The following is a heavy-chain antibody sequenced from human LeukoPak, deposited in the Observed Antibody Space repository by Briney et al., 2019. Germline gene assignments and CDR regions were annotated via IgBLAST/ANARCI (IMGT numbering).Heavy chain of an antibody. CDR2: FDPEDGET. D-gene: IGHD4-17*01. CDR3: ATVTTVTTGWFDP. Sequence: ASVKVSCKVSGYTLTELSMHWVRQAPGKGLEGMGGFDPEDGETIYAQKFQGRVTMTEDTSTDTAYMELSSLRSEDTAVYYCATVTTVTTGWFDPWGQGTLVTVSS. CDR1: GYTLTELS. J-gene: IGHJ5*02. V-gene: IGHV1-24*01.